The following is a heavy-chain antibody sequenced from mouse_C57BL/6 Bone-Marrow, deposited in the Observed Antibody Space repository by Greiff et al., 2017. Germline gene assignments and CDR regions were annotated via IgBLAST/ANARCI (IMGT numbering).Heavy chain of an antibody. V-gene: IGHV1-59*01. CDR1: GYTFTSYW. Sequence: VQLQQPGAELVRPGTSVKLSCKASGYTFTSYWMHWVKQRPGQGLEWIGVIDPSDSYTNYNQKFKGKATLTVDTSSSTAYMQLSSLTSEDSAVEDYARSLLGIAYWGQGTLVTVSA. CDR2: IDPSDSYT. J-gene: IGHJ3*01. D-gene: IGHD1-2*01. CDR3: ARSLLGIAY.